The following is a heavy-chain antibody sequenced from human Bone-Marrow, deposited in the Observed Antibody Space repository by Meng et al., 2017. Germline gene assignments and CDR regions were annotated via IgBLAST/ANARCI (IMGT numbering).Heavy chain of an antibody. CDR3: ARDEDISAAGKLFGDY. J-gene: IGHJ4*02. CDR2: IDPTEGYT. V-gene: IGHV1-2*06. Sequence: HVPRVQSCAGFNKLGPSMNVSCKPSGSNFPDYYILWGRHASGQGLEWKGQIDPTEGYTHVAQKFQGRVSMTGDTSRSTDFMDLSGLRSDDTAVYYCARDEDISAAGKLFGDYWGKGTLVTVSS. CDR1: GSNFPDYY. D-gene: IGHD6-13*01.